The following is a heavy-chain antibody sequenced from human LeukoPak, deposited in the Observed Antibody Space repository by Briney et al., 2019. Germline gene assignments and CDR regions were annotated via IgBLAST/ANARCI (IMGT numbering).Heavy chain of an antibody. CDR2: ISSSSSYI. J-gene: IGHJ4*02. V-gene: IGHV3-21*01. Sequence: GGSLRLSCEASGFPFSSYAMTWVRQAPGKGLEWVSSISSSSSYIYYADSVKGRFTISRDNTKNSLYLQMNSLRAEDTAVYYCARDSPYGTAGYWGQGTLVTVSS. CDR1: GFPFSSYA. D-gene: IGHD2-8*02. CDR3: ARDSPYGTAGY.